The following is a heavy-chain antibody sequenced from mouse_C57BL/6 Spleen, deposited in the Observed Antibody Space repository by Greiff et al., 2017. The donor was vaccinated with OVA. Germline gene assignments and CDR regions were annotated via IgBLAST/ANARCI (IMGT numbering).Heavy chain of an antibody. CDR2: ISNGGGST. CDR3: ARHLVTTGFDY. D-gene: IGHD2-2*01. V-gene: IGHV5-12*01. J-gene: IGHJ2*01. CDR1: GFTFSDYY. Sequence: EVQLVESGGGLVQPGGSLKLSCAASGFTFSDYYMYWVRQTPEKRLEWVAYISNGGGSTYYPDTVKGRFTISRDNAKNTLYLQMSRLKSEDTAMYYCARHLVTTGFDYWGQGTTLTVSS.